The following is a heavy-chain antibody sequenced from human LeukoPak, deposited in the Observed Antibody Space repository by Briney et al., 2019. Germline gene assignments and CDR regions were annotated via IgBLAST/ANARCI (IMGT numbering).Heavy chain of an antibody. CDR2: INPNSGGT. CDR1: GYTFTGYY. J-gene: IGHJ4*02. CDR3: ACHVYYCDSSGSKEGVY. V-gene: IGHV1-2*02. Sequence: ASVKVSCKASGYTFTGYYMHWVRQAPGQGLEWMGWINPNSGGTNYAQKFQGRVTMTRDTSISTAYMELSRLRSDDTAVYYCACHVYYCDSSGSKEGVYWGQGTLVTVSS. D-gene: IGHD3-22*01.